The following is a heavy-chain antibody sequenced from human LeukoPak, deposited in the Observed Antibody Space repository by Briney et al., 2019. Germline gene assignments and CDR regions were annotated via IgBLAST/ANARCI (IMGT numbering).Heavy chain of an antibody. V-gene: IGHV3-11*03. Sequence: KPGGSLRLSCAASGFTFSDYYMSWIRQAPGKGLEWVSYISSSNSYTNYADSVKGRFYADSVKGRFTISRDNAQNSLYLQMNSLRAEDTAVYYCASLTYYFDSSGYYPGYFQHWGQGTLVTVSS. D-gene: IGHD3-22*01. CDR1: GFTFSDYY. CDR2: ISSSNSYT. CDR3: ASLTYYFDSSGYYPGYFQH. J-gene: IGHJ1*01.